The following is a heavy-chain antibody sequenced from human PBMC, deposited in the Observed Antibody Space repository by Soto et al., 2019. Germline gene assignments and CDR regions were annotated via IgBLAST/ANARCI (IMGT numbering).Heavy chain of an antibody. V-gene: IGHV4-59*01. J-gene: IGHJ5*02. CDR2: IYYSGST. CDR3: AREEASEGSGWFDP. D-gene: IGHD3-10*01. Sequence: QVQLQESGPRLVKPSETLSLTCSVSGGSISGYYWSWIRQPPGKGLEWMGYIYYSGSTNYNPSFNSRVTISIDTSKNQVSLKVSAVTAADTAVYYCAREEASEGSGWFDPWGQRTLVTVSS. CDR1: GGSISGYY.